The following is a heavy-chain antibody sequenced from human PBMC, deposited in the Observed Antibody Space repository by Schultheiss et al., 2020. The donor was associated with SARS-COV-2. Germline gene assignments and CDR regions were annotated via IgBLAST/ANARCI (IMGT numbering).Heavy chain of an antibody. CDR2: IIPIFGTA. CDR3: ARDRYDFWSGYVSYWYFDL. CDR1: GGTFSSYA. Sequence: SVKVSCKASGGTFSSYAISWVRQAPGQGLEWMGGIIPIFGTANYAQKFQGRVKITADESTSTAYMELSSLRSEDTAVYYCARDRYDFWSGYVSYWYFDLWGRGTLVTVSS. V-gene: IGHV1-69*13. D-gene: IGHD3-3*01. J-gene: IGHJ2*01.